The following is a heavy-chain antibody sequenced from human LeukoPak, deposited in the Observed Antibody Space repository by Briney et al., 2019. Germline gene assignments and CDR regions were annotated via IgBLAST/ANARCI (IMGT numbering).Heavy chain of an antibody. CDR1: GGSFSAYY. CDR3: AKDDWQWSRSENAFDI. Sequence: PSETLSLTCTVYGGSFSAYYWSWIRQAPGKGLEWVSYISSSSTIYYADSVKGRFTISRDNAKNSLYLQMNSLRAEDTAVYYCAKDDWQWSRSENAFDIWGQGTMVTVSS. CDR2: ISSSSTI. D-gene: IGHD6-19*01. J-gene: IGHJ3*02. V-gene: IGHV3-69-1*01.